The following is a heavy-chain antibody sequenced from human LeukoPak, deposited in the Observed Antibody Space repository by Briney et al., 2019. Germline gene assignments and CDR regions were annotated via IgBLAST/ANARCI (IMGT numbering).Heavy chain of an antibody. D-gene: IGHD2-21*01. CDR2: IHSGGST. J-gene: IGHJ4*02. V-gene: IGHV3-66*01. CDR1: GGSISSGGYS. Sequence: PSETLSLTCAVSGGSISSGGYSWSWVRQAPGKGLEWVSLIHSGGSTYYADSVKGRFTISRDNSKNTLYLQMNSLRPEDTAVYYCARGTIVWGQGTLVTVSS. CDR3: ARGTIV.